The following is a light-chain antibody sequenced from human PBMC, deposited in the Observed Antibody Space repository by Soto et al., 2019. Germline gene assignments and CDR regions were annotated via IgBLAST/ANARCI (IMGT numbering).Light chain of an antibody. Sequence: QAVVTQPPSVSAAPGQKVIISCSGSSSNIGKNYVSWYQQLSGTAPKVLISDNNKRASGIPDRFSGSKSGTSVTLGITGLQTGDEADYYCATWDSSLSGVVFGGGTKLTVL. V-gene: IGLV1-51*01. CDR2: DNN. CDR1: SSNIGKNY. J-gene: IGLJ2*01. CDR3: ATWDSSLSGVV.